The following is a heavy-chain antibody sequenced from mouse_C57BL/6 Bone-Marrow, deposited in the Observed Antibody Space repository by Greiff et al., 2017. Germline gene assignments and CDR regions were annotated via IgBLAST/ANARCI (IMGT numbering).Heavy chain of an antibody. CDR2: IYPGDGDT. CDR1: GYAFSSSW. V-gene: IGHV1-82*01. CDR3: ARGCFTKRTHY. J-gene: IGHJ2*01. Sequence: QVQLQQSGPELVKPGASVKISCKASGYAFSSSWMHWVKQRPGKGLEWIGRIYPGDGDTNYNGKFKGTDTLTADKSSCTANMQLRSLTSADSAVYSCARGCFTKRTHYWGQGTTLTVSS.